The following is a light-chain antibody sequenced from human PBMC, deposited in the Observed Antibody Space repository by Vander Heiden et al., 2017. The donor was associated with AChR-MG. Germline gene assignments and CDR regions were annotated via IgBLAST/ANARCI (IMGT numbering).Light chain of an antibody. CDR3: QSYDSSLPWV. CDR1: SSNIGAGYD. J-gene: IGLJ3*02. V-gene: IGLV1-40*01. Sequence: QSVLTQPPSVSGAPGQRVPIPCTGSSSNIGAGYDVHWYQQLPGTAPKLLIYGNSNRPSGVPDRFSGSKSGTSASLAITGLQAEDEADYYCQSYDSSLPWVFGGGTKLTVL. CDR2: GNS.